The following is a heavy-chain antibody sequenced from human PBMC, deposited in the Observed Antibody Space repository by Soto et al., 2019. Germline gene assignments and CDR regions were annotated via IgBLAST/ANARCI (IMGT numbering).Heavy chain of an antibody. CDR1: GGSISSYY. J-gene: IGHJ5*02. V-gene: IGHV4-59*01. CDR2: IYYSGST. D-gene: IGHD1-20*01. CDR3: ARVRNAVLSGWFDP. Sequence: SETLSLTCTVSGGSISSYYWSWIRQPPGKGLAWIGYIYYSGSTNYNPSLKSRVTISVDTSKNQFSLKLSSVTAADTAVYYCARVRNAVLSGWFDPWGQGTLDTVSS.